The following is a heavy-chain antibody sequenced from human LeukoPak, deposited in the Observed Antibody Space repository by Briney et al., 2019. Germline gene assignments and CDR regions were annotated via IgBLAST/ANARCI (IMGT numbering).Heavy chain of an antibody. D-gene: IGHD6-19*01. CDR1: GGTFSSYA. Sequence: SVKVSCKASGGTFSSYAISWVRQALGQGLEWMGRIIPIFGTANYAQKFQGRVTITTDESTSTAYMELSSLRSEDTAVYYCARGWDSSGWWTFDYWGQGTLVTVSS. V-gene: IGHV1-69*05. CDR3: ARGWDSSGWWTFDY. CDR2: IIPIFGTA. J-gene: IGHJ4*02.